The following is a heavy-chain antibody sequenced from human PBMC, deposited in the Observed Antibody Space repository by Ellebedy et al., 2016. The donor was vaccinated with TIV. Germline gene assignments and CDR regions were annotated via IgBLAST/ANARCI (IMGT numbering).Heavy chain of an antibody. V-gene: IGHV3-9*01. CDR1: GFAFDAYA. D-gene: IGHD4-11*01. CDR2: ISWNSGDI. J-gene: IGHJ4*02. CDR3: ALLRGRAVTTYGY. Sequence: PGGSLRLSCAASGFAFDAYAMHWVRQAPGKGLEWVSGISWNSGDIAYAASGKGRFTIFRDNAKNSLYLRMNSLRPEDTAFYYCALLRGRAVTTYGYWGQGTLVTVSS.